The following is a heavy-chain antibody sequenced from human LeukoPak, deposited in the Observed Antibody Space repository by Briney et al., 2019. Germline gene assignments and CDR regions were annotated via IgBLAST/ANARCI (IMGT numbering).Heavy chain of an antibody. Sequence: QPGGSLRLSCAVSGLTVSNNYMSWVRQAPGKGLEWVSVIYSGGNTYYADSVKGRFTISRDNSKDTLYLQMNSLRHEDTAVYYCAASRSGVDYWGQGTLVTVSS. CDR3: AASRSGVDY. V-gene: IGHV3-53*01. D-gene: IGHD3-10*01. CDR2: IYSGGNT. J-gene: IGHJ4*02. CDR1: GLTVSNNY.